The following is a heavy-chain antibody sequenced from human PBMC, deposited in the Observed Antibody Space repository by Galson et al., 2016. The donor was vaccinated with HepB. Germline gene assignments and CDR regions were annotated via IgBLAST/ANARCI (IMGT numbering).Heavy chain of an antibody. D-gene: IGHD2-15*01. Sequence: QSGAEVKKPGASVKVSCKTSGYVFRSYGISWVRQAPGQGLEWMGWISTYNGNTNYAQTFQGRVTLTTDTSTSAAYMELRSLRSDDTAVYYCARAEGLCSGVSCYYNGFDPWGQGTLVTVSS. CDR1: GYVFRSYG. CDR3: ARAEGLCSGVSCYYNGFDP. V-gene: IGHV1-18*01. CDR2: ISTYNGNT. J-gene: IGHJ5*02.